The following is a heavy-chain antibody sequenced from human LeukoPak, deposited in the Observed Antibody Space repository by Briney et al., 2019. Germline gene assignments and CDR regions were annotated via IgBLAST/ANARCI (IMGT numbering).Heavy chain of an antibody. CDR2: IYSGGTT. Sequence: PGGSLRLSCAASGFTVSTNYMSWVRQAPGKGLEWVSVIYSGGTTNYADSAKGRLTISRDNSKNTVYLQMNSLRAEDTAVYYCARGGYAHYYGMDVWGQGTTVTVSS. CDR1: GFTVSTNY. J-gene: IGHJ6*02. V-gene: IGHV3-53*01. D-gene: IGHD5-18*01. CDR3: ARGGYAHYYGMDV.